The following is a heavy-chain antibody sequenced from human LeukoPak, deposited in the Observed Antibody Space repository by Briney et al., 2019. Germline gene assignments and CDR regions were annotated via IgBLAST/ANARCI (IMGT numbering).Heavy chain of an antibody. D-gene: IGHD1-1*01. CDR3: ARARFGWNDVLGIDY. V-gene: IGHV3-74*01. J-gene: IGHJ4*02. CDR2: IISDGSST. CDR1: GFTFSSYW. Sequence: GGSLRLSCAASGFTFSSYWMHWVRQAPGKGLVWVSRIISDGSSTSYADSVKGRFTISRDNAKNTLFLQMNSLRAEDTAVYYCARARFGWNDVLGIDYWGQGTLVAVSS.